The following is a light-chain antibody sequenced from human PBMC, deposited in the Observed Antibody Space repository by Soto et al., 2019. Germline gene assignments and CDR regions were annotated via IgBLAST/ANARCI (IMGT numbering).Light chain of an antibody. CDR2: DAS. J-gene: IGKJ1*01. Sequence: DIQMTQSPSTLSASIGDRVTITFRASQSINKWLAWHQQKPGKAPKLLIYDASILQSGVPPRFSGSGSGTEFTLTIRSLQPDDIATYYCQQYSSYSEAFGQGTKVDI. CDR3: QQYSSYSEA. V-gene: IGKV1-5*01. CDR1: QSINKW.